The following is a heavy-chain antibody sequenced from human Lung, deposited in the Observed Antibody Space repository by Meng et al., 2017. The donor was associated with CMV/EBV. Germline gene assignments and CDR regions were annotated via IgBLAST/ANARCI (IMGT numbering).Heavy chain of an antibody. CDR1: GYTLTNYY. V-gene: IGHV1-46*01. Sequence: SVXVSXXASGYTLTNYYIHWVRQAPGQGLEWMGIINPSDNTTIYAQKFQGRVTMTRDTSTSTVYMELSSLRSDDTALYYCARDLGYSSSWYFQYYFDCWGQGPLVTVSS. CDR2: INPSDNTT. D-gene: IGHD6-13*01. J-gene: IGHJ4*02. CDR3: ARDLGYSSSWYFQYYFDC.